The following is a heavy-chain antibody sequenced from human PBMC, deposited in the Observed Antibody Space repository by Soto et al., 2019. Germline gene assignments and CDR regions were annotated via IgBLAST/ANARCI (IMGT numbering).Heavy chain of an antibody. J-gene: IGHJ2*01. Sequence: SQTLSLTYTVSGGYISNHDWSWIRQSPGKGLEWIGHIYSGGNTNYNPSLKSRVSISVDTSKNQFSLNLGSLTAADSAVYYCTTVRHPYWYFDLWGRGTLVTVSS. CDR1: GGYISNHD. CDR2: IYSGGNT. V-gene: IGHV4-59*11. CDR3: TTVRHPYWYFDL.